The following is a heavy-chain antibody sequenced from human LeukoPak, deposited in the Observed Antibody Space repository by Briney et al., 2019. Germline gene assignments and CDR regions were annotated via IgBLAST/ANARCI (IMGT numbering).Heavy chain of an antibody. J-gene: IGHJ3*02. Sequence: PSETLSLTCTVSGGSISSGGYYWSWIRQHPGKGLEWIGYIYYSGSTYYNPSLKSRVTISVDTSKNQFSLKLSSVTAADTTVYYCARDSRYNWNYVNAFDIWGQGTMVTVSS. CDR2: IYYSGST. D-gene: IGHD1-7*01. CDR3: ARDSRYNWNYVNAFDI. V-gene: IGHV4-31*03. CDR1: GGSISSGGYY.